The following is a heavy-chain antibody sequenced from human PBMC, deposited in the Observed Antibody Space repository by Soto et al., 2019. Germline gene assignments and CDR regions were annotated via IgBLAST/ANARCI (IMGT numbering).Heavy chain of an antibody. J-gene: IGHJ6*02. CDR3: AKDVAYCSGGSCYYYYGMDV. CDR2: ISYDGSNK. CDR1: GFTFSSYG. V-gene: IGHV3-30*18. Sequence: QVQLVESGGGVVQPGRSLRLSCEASGFTFSSYGMHWVRQAPGKGLERVAVISYDGSNKYYADSVKGRFTISRDNSKNTLYQQMNSLRAEDTAVYYCAKDVAYCSGGSCYYYYGMDVWGQGTTVTVSS. D-gene: IGHD2-15*01.